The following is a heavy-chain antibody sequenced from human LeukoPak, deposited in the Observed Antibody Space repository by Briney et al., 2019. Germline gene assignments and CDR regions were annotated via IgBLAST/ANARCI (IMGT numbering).Heavy chain of an antibody. CDR1: GYTFTSYD. J-gene: IGHJ6*02. D-gene: IGHD3-3*01. Sequence: ASVKVSCKASGYTFTSYDINWVRQATGQGLEWMGWMNPNSGNTGYAQKFQGRVTMTRNTSISTAYMELSSLRSEDTAVYYCARTFARDFWSGYYPYYYYGMDVWGQGTTVTVSS. CDR2: MNPNSGNT. CDR3: ARTFARDFWSGYYPYYYYGMDV. V-gene: IGHV1-8*01.